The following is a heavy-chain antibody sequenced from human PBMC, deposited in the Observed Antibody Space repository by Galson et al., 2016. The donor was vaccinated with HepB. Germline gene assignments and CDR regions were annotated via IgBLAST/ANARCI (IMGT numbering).Heavy chain of an antibody. Sequence: LRLSCAASGFTFSRFWINWVRQAPGKGLEWVASIKEDGSKAFYADSVKGRFTISRDNVENSLSLQMNSLRAEDTAVFYCARYGDEAGWNFHQWGQGTLVTVSS. CDR2: IKEDGSKA. CDR3: ARYGDEAGWNFHQ. CDR1: GFTFSRFW. D-gene: IGHD6-19*01. J-gene: IGHJ1*01. V-gene: IGHV3-7*03.